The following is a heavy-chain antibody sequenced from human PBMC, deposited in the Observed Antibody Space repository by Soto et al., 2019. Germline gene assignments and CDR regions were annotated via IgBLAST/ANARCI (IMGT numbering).Heavy chain of an antibody. J-gene: IGHJ4*02. CDR3: AAGPNNLLDY. V-gene: IGHV1-69*13. Sequence: ASVKVSCKASGGTFSSYAISWVRQAPGQGLEWMGGIIPIFGTTNYPQKLQGRVKLTADESTRTAYMELSTLRSEDTAVYYCAAGPNNLLDYRGQGTLVTVSS. CDR2: IIPIFGTT. CDR1: GGTFSSYA. D-gene: IGHD1-20*01.